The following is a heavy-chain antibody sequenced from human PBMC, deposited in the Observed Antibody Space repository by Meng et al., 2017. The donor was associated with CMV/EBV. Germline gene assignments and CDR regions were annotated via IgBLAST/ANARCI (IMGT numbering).Heavy chain of an antibody. J-gene: IGHJ6*02. D-gene: IGHD2-2*01. CDR2: ISSSSSTI. V-gene: IGHV3-48*04. CDR1: GFTFSSYS. Sequence: GESLKISCAASGFTFSSYSMNWVRQAPGTGLEWVSYISSSSSTIYYADSVKGRFTISRDNAKNSLYLQMNSLRAEDTAVYYCAREDIVVVPAASYYGMDVWGQGTTVTVSS. CDR3: AREDIVVVPAASYYGMDV.